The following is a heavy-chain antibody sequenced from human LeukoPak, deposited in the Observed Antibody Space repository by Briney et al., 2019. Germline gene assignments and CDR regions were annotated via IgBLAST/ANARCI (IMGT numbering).Heavy chain of an antibody. J-gene: IGHJ4*02. Sequence: GGSLRLSCAASGFTFSSYGMHWVRQAPGKGLEWVAFIRYDGSNKYYADSVKGRFTISRDNSKNTLYLQMNSLRAEDTAVYYCAKDNKYGYSYGIDYWGQGTLVTVSS. CDR2: IRYDGSNK. CDR1: GFTFSSYG. CDR3: AKDNKYGYSYGIDY. V-gene: IGHV3-30*02. D-gene: IGHD5-18*01.